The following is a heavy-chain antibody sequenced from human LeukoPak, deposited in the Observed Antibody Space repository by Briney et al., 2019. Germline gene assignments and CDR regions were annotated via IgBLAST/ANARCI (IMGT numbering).Heavy chain of an antibody. CDR2: IKQDGSEK. CDR1: GFTFSSYW. Sequence: EGSLRLSCAASGFTFSSYWMSWVRQAPGKGLEWVANIKQDGSEKYYVDSVKGRFTISRDNAKNSLYLQMNSLRAEDTAVYYCARDLRQGYCGGDCYFDYWGQGTLVTVSS. V-gene: IGHV3-7*01. D-gene: IGHD2-21*02. CDR3: ARDLRQGYCGGDCYFDY. J-gene: IGHJ4*02.